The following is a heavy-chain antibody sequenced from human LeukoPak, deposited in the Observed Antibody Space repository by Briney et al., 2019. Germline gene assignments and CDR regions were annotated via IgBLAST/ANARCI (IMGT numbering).Heavy chain of an antibody. CDR2: IYYSGST. Sequence: SETLSLTCTVSGGSISGYYWSWIRQPPGKGRECIGYIYYSGSTNYNPSLKSRVTISVDTSKNQSSLKLSSVTAADTAVYYCARAVRGVIDYSNYWGQGTLVTVSS. CDR3: ARAVRGVIDYSNY. V-gene: IGHV4-59*01. J-gene: IGHJ4*02. CDR1: GGSISGYY. D-gene: IGHD3-10*01.